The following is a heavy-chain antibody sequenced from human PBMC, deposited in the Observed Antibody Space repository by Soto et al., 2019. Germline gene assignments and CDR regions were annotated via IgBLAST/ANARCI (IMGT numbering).Heavy chain of an antibody. CDR1: GYTFTSYA. V-gene: IGHV1-3*05. D-gene: IGHD2-15*01. Sequence: QVQLVQSGAEEKKPGASVKVSCKASGYTFTSYAMHWVRQAPGQRLEWMGWINAGNGNTKYSQKFQGRATITRDTSASTAYMDLSSLSSEDTAVYYCARIASGGADDWGQGTLVTVSS. CDR2: INAGNGNT. J-gene: IGHJ4*02. CDR3: ARIASGGADD.